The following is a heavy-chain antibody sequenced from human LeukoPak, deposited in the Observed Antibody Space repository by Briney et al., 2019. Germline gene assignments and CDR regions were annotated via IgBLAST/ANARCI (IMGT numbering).Heavy chain of an antibody. CDR1: GGTFSSYA. CDR2: IIPIFGTA. J-gene: IGHJ1*01. Sequence: GASVKVSCKASGGTFSSYAISWVRQAPGQGLEWMGGIIPIFGTANYAQKFQGRVTITADKSTSTAYMELSSLRSEDTAVHYCARADSNTYYYDSSGYQNFFQHWGQGTLVTVSS. CDR3: ARADSNTYYYDSSGYQNFFQH. D-gene: IGHD3-22*01. V-gene: IGHV1-69*06.